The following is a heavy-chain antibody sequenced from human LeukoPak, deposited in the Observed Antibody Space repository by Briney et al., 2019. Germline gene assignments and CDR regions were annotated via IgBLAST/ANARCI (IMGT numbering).Heavy chain of an antibody. D-gene: IGHD3-3*01. CDR1: GYTFTSYD. CDR3: ARVSTYFGVVTDFDY. V-gene: IGHV1-8*01. Sequence: ASVKVSCKASGYTFTSYDINWVRQATGQGLERMGWMNPNSGNTGYAQKFQGRVTMTRNTSISTACMELSSLRSEDTAVYYCARVSTYFGVVTDFDYWGQGTLVTVSS. J-gene: IGHJ4*02. CDR2: MNPNSGNT.